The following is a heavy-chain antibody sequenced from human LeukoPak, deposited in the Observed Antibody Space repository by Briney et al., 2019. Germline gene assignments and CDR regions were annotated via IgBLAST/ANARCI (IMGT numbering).Heavy chain of an antibody. J-gene: IGHJ4*02. CDR3: ARRRGKQWLVRGHFDY. CDR1: GGSFSGYY. CDR2: INHSGST. Sequence: PSETLSLTCAVYGGSFSGYYWSWIRQPPGKGLEWIGEINHSGSTNYNPSLKSRVTISVDTSKNQFSLKLSSVTAADTAVYYCARRRGKQWLVRGHFDYWGQGTLVTVSS. D-gene: IGHD6-19*01. V-gene: IGHV4-34*01.